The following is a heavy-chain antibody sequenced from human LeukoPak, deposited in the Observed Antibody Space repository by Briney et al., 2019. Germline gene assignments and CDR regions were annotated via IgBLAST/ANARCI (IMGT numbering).Heavy chain of an antibody. D-gene: IGHD3-22*01. Sequence: PGGSLRLSCAASGFTFSSYWMSWVRQAPGKGLEWVANIKQDGSEKYYVDSVKGRFTISRDNAKNSLYLQMNSLRAEDTAVYYCARVRFYYDSSGYHDAFDIWDQGTMVTVSS. CDR2: IKQDGSEK. CDR1: GFTFSSYW. CDR3: ARVRFYYDSSGYHDAFDI. V-gene: IGHV3-7*01. J-gene: IGHJ3*02.